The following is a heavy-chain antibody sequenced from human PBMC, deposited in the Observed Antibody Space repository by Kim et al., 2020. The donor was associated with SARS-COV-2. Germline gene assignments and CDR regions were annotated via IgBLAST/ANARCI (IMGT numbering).Heavy chain of an antibody. CDR3: AKKGVVTSGASHSDY. CDR2: ITNNGGST. D-gene: IGHD2-2*01. CDR1: GFIFSSYS. J-gene: IGHJ4*02. Sequence: GGSLRLSCSASGFIFSSYSMYWVRQAPGKGLEYVSAITNNGGSTYYADSVKGRFTISRDNSKNTLCLQMSNLRPEDTAVYYCAKKGVVTSGASHSDYWGQGTLVTVSS. V-gene: IGHV3-64D*09.